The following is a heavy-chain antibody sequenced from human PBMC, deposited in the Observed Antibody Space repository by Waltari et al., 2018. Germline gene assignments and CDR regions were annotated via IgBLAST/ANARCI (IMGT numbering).Heavy chain of an antibody. V-gene: IGHV4-39*07. D-gene: IGHD6-6*01. Sequence: QLQLQESGPGLVKPSETLSLTCTVSGGSISSSSYYWGWIRQPPGKGLEWIGSIYYSGSTYYNPSLKSRVTISVDTSKNQFSLKLSSVTAADTAVYYCARGLGYSSSLQFDYWGQGTLVTVSS. CDR1: GGSISSSSYY. J-gene: IGHJ4*02. CDR3: ARGLGYSSSLQFDY. CDR2: IYYSGST.